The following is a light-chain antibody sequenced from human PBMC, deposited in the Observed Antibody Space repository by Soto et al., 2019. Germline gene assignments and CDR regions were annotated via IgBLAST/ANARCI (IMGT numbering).Light chain of an antibody. V-gene: IGLV1-44*01. J-gene: IGLJ1*01. CDR2: SVN. Sequence: QSDLTEPHAASRTPGQRITVSYSGSNSNIGSNTVNWYRQLPGTAPKLLIYSVNQRPSGVPDRFSGSKSGNTASLTVSGLQAEDKADYYCVSFAGGTYVFGTGTKV. CDR3: VSFAGGTYV. CDR1: NSNIGSNT.